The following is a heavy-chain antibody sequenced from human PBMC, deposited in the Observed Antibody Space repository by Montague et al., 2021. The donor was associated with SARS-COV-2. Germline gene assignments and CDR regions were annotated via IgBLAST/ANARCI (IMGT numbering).Heavy chain of an antibody. CDR2: VRSGGDT. D-gene: IGHD5-24*01. CDR1: GGSISTYC. J-gene: IGHJ4*02. Sequence: SETLSLTCTVSGGSISTYCWNWIRQSPRKGLQWIGYVRSGGDTDYNPSLKSRVTISVDTSKNQVSLKLTSLTGDDTAVYYCARPQNRGGERGLQAPLYWGRGISVTVSS. CDR3: ARPQNRGGERGLQAPLY. V-gene: IGHV4-59*08.